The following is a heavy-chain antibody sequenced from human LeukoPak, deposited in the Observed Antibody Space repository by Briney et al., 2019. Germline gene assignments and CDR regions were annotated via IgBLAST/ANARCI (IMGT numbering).Heavy chain of an antibody. Sequence: PSETLSLTCTVSGGSISSYYWSWIRQPPGKGLEWIGRIYTSGSTNYNPSLKSRVTISVDTSKNQFSLKLSSVTAADTAVYYCARHVHGYGPDYHYYYMDVWGKGTTVTVSS. CDR1: GGSISSYY. V-gene: IGHV4-4*09. D-gene: IGHD5-18*01. CDR2: IYTSGST. J-gene: IGHJ6*03. CDR3: ARHVHGYGPDYHYYYMDV.